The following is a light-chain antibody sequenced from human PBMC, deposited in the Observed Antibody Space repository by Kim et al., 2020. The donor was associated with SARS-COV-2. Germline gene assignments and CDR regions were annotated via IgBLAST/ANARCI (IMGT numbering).Light chain of an antibody. CDR3: MQALHIPHS. V-gene: IGKV2-28*01. CDR1: QSLLHSNGNNY. J-gene: IGKJ2*03. CDR2: LGS. Sequence: DIVMTQSPLSLPVTPGEPASISCRSNQSLLHSNGNNYLNWHLHKPGQSPQLLIFLGSNRASGVPDRFSGSGSGTDFSLKIKGVEAENIGIYYYMQALHIPHSFGQGAKLKI.